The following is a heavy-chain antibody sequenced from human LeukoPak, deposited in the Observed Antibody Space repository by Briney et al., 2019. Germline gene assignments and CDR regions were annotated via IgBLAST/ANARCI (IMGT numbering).Heavy chain of an antibody. D-gene: IGHD6-19*01. Sequence: ASVKVSCKASGYTFTSYDINWVRQATGQGLEWKGWMNPNSGNTGSAQKFQGRVTMTRNTSITTAYMELSSLRSEDTAVYYCARGGAVAGKGRWFDPWGQGTLVTVSS. CDR3: ARGGAVAGKGRWFDP. CDR1: GYTFTSYD. CDR2: MNPNSGNT. J-gene: IGHJ5*02. V-gene: IGHV1-8*01.